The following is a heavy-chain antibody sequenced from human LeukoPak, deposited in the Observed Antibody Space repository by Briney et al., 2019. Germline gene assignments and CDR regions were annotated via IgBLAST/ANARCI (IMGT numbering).Heavy chain of an antibody. J-gene: IGHJ4*02. D-gene: IGHD1-1*01. Sequence: GGSLRLSCAASGFTFSSSGMSWVRQAPGRGLEWISTISISGGGTYYADFAKGRFTISGDNSKNTLYLDMNSVRGEGTDVTDCVQGLSADTFPCDYGGQGPQATVS. CDR1: GFTFSSSG. CDR2: ISISGGGT. V-gene: IGHV3-23*01. CDR3: VQGLSADTFPCDY.